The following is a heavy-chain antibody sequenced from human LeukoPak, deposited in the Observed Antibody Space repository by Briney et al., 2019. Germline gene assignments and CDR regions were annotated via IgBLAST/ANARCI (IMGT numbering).Heavy chain of an antibody. J-gene: IGHJ4*02. CDR1: GFTFSSYG. CDR3: ARVQQYDKFDY. Sequence: GGSLRLSCAASGFTFSSYGMSWVRQAPGKGLEWVSGISWNGGRTAYADSVKGRFTISRDDAKNSLYLQLNSLRAEDTALYYCARVQQYDKFDYWGQGTLVTVSS. D-gene: IGHD3-22*01. V-gene: IGHV3-20*04. CDR2: ISWNGGRT.